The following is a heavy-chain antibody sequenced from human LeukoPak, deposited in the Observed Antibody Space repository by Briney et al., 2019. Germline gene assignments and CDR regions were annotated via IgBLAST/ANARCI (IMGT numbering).Heavy chain of an antibody. Sequence: GGSLRLSCAASGFTVSSNYMSWVRQAPGKGLEWVSVIYSGGSTYYADSVKGRFTISRDNSKSTLYLQMNSLRAEDTAVYYCARERGATGIGYYFDYWGQGTLVTVSS. D-gene: IGHD5-12*01. V-gene: IGHV3-53*01. CDR1: GFTVSSNY. CDR2: IYSGGST. J-gene: IGHJ4*02. CDR3: ARERGATGIGYYFDY.